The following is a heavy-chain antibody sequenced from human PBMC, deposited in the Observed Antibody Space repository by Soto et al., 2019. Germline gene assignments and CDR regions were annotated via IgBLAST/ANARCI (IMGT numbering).Heavy chain of an antibody. D-gene: IGHD1-26*01. V-gene: IGHV1-69*08. J-gene: IGHJ4*02. CDR2: IIPSPART. CDR3: AKDQVGASSFDY. Sequence: QVQLVQSGAELRKPGSAVKLSCKASGGTFSNSPISWVRQIPGQGPEWMGRIIPSPARTIYSRKFRGRVTLTADKSTPKVYVASSSLTTEDSGGYYCAKDQVGASSFDYWGQGTRVTVSS. CDR1: GGTFSNSP.